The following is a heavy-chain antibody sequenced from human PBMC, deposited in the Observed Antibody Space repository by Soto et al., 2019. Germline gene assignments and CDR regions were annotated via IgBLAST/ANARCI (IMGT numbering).Heavy chain of an antibody. V-gene: IGHV4-39*01. CDR3: GRQPGHCGSTTCFGDYSVDV. D-gene: IGHD2-2*01. CDR1: GGSISSSSYS. CDR2: IYYSGST. J-gene: IGHJ6*02. Sequence: QLQLQESGPSLVKPSETLSLTCSVSGGSISSSSYSWGWIRQPPGKGLEWIGTIYYSGSTHYNPFLEGRVAISEDTPNDQLSLRLSSVTAADTSVYYCGRQPGHCGSTTCFGDYSVDVWGQGTTVTVS.